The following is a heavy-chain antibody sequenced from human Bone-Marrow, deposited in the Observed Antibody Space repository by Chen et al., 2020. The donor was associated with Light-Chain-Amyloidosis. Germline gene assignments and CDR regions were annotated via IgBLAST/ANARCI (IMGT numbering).Heavy chain of an antibody. CDR1: GFTFNNYA. D-gene: IGHD2-15*01. J-gene: IGHJ4*02. V-gene: IGHV3-23*01. Sequence: EVQLLESGGDLVQPGGSLRRSCAASGFTFNNYAMSWVRQAPGKGLGFVSTFSGGSSTTYYADSVKGRFTVSRDNSNNTLYLQMSSLRAEDTAIYYCARGSAATCSGARCYYFDYWGQGTLVTVSS. CDR2: FSGGSSTT. CDR3: ARGSAATCSGARCYYFDY.